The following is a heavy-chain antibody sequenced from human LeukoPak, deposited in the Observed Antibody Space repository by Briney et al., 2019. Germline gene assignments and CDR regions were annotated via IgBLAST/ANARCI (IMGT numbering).Heavy chain of an antibody. D-gene: IGHD2-15*01. Sequence: GGSLRLSCAASGFTVRGNSMGWVRQAPGRGLDWVSTVWTDERTFYADSVKGRFTISRDESKNTLYLQMNNLGAEDTAVYYCARRYCSGGICYFFDYWGQGTLVTVSS. J-gene: IGHJ4*02. CDR1: GFTVRGNS. V-gene: IGHV3-53*01. CDR2: VWTDERT. CDR3: ARRYCSGGICYFFDY.